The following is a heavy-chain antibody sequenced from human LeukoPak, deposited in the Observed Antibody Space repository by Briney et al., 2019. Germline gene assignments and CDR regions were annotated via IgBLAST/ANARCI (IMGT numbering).Heavy chain of an antibody. D-gene: IGHD2-21*01. CDR1: GPSISSHY. J-gene: IGHJ5*02. CDR2: FYYSGSF. CDR3: AGYSGDGDGFPYWFDP. V-gene: IGHV4-59*07. Sequence: SDTLSLTCTVSGPSISSHYWSWLRQSPGRALEWIVFFYYSGSFNYTPSFQSRVAMSTDTSKNQFSLTLSSVTAADTAWYYCAGYSGDGDGFPYWFDPWGQGTLVTVSS.